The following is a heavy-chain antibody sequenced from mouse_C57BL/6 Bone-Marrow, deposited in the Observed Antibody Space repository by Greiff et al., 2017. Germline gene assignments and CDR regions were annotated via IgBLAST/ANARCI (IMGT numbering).Heavy chain of an antibody. D-gene: IGHD2-4*01. CDR2: IRNKANNHAT. J-gene: IGHJ2*01. Sequence: EVKLMESGGGLVQPGGSMKLSCAASGFTFSDAWMDWVRQSPEKGLEWVAEIRNKANNHATYYAESVKGRFTISRDDSKSSVYLQMNSLRAEDTGIYYCTAGYGYDYDGVDYWGQGTTLTVSS. V-gene: IGHV6-6*01. CDR3: TAGYGYDYDGVDY. CDR1: GFTFSDAW.